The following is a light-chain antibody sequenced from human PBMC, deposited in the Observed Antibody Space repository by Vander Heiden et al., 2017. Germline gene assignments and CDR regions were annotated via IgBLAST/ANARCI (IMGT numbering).Light chain of an antibody. V-gene: IGKV1-5*03. CDR3: QQDNSYLWT. CDR2: KAS. CDR1: QSISSW. Sequence: DIQMTQSPSTLSASVGDRVTITCRASQSISSWLAWYQQKPGKAPKLLIYKASSLESGVPSRFSGSGSGTEFTLTISSLQPDDFATYYCQQDNSYLWTFGQGTKVXIK. J-gene: IGKJ1*01.